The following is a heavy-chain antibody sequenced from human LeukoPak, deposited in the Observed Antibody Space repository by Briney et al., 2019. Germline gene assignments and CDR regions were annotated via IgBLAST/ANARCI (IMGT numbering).Heavy chain of an antibody. D-gene: IGHD3-3*01. Sequence: SETLSLTCTVSGGSISTYYWSWIRQPPGGGLEWIGYFYYCGSTAYNPSLRSRATLSVGTSKNQYSLKLSFVTAADTAVYYCARHYTILRYAMDVWGQGTTVTVSS. CDR2: FYYCGST. J-gene: IGHJ6*02. V-gene: IGHV4-59*08. CDR3: ARHYTILRYAMDV. CDR1: GGSISTYY.